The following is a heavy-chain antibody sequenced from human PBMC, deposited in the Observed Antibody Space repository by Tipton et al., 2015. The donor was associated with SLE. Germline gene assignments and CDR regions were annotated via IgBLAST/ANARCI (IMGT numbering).Heavy chain of an antibody. J-gene: IGHJ4*02. CDR2: ISYDGGDK. CDR1: GFTFSYSL. V-gene: IGHV3-30*04. Sequence: SLRLSCAASGFTFSYSLMHWVRQAPGKGLEWVAVISYDGGDKWYADSVKGRFTISRDNSKNTLYLQMNSLRPEDTAFYYCVKIAGSGTDARDYWGQGTLVTVSS. CDR3: VKIAGSGTDARDY. D-gene: IGHD3/OR15-3a*01.